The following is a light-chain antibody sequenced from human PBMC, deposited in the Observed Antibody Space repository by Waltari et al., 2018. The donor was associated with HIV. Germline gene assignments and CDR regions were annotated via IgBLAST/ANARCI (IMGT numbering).Light chain of an antibody. CDR1: SSDVGNYYF. CDR3: CSYAGRYSFV. Sequence: QSALTQPRSLSGSPGQSVTISCTGTSSDVGNYYFIPWYQQHPGKPPKLIIYDVSERPSGIPDRFSGSKSGNTASLTVSGLQAEDEADYYCCSYAGRYSFVFGTGTTVTVL. CDR2: DVS. J-gene: IGLJ1*01. V-gene: IGLV2-11*01.